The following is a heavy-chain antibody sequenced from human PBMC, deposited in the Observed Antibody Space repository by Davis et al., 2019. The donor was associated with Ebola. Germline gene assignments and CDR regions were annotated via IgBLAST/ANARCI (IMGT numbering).Heavy chain of an antibody. V-gene: IGHV4-39*01. CDR3: AKAKMSLYCSGGSCYSGWFDP. D-gene: IGHD2-15*01. J-gene: IGHJ5*02. Sequence: SETLSLTCTVSGGSISSSSYYWGWIRQPPGKGLEWIGSIYYSGSTYYNPSLKSRVTISVDTSKNQFSLKLSSVTAADTAVYYCAKAKMSLYCSGGSCYSGWFDPWGQGTLVTVSS. CDR2: IYYSGST. CDR1: GGSISSSSYY.